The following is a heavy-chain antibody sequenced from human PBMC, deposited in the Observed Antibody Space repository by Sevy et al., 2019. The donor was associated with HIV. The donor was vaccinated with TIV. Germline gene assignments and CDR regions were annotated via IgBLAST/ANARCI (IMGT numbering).Heavy chain of an antibody. CDR3: AKAQRPNYFYSMDV. CDR1: GFSFEDYV. CDR2: IRGVGVGR. J-gene: IGHJ6*02. D-gene: IGHD2-21*02. V-gene: IGHV3-23*01. Sequence: GGSLRLSCVGSGFSFEDYVMTWVRQAPGKGLEWVATIRGVGVGRYYSDSVTGRFTVSRDTYRDTLFLQMERLRAEDTALYYCAKAQRPNYFYSMDVWGQGTTVTVSS.